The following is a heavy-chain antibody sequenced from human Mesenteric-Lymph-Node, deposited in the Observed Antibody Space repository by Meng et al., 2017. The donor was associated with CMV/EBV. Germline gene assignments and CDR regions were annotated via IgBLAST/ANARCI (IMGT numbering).Heavy chain of an antibody. D-gene: IGHD3-22*01. Sequence: GESLKISCAASGFTFSNYGMHWVRQAPGKGLEWVAVVYYDGGNKYYADSVKGRFTISRDNSRNTLYLQMNTLRAEDTAVYNCAREWLLGYYGMDVWGQGTTVTVSS. CDR2: VYYDGGNK. CDR3: AREWLLGYYGMDV. CDR1: GFTFSNYG. J-gene: IGHJ6*02. V-gene: IGHV3-33*01.